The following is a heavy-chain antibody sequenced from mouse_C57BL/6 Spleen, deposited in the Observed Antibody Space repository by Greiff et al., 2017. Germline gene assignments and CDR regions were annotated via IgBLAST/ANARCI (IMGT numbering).Heavy chain of an antibody. CDR3: ARHTTTEFAY. D-gene: IGHD1-1*01. CDR1: GFTFSSYG. J-gene: IGHJ3*01. Sequence: EVQVVESGGDLVKPGGSLKLSCAASGFTFSSYGMSWVRQTPDKRLEWVATISSGGSYTYYPDSVKGRFTISRDNAKNTLYLQMSSLKSEDTAMYFCARHTTTEFAYWGQGTLVTVSA. CDR2: ISSGGSYT. V-gene: IGHV5-6*01.